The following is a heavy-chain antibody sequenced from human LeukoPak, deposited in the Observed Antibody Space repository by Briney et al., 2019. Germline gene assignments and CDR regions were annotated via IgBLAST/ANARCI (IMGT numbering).Heavy chain of an antibody. Sequence: ASETLSLTCAVYGGSFSGYYWSWIRQPPGKGLEWIGEINHSGSTNYNPSLKSRVTISVDTSKNQFSLKLSSVTAADTAVYYCARALLAAFPSSGWYLRSHPTDYWGQGTLVTVSS. V-gene: IGHV4-34*01. CDR1: GGSFSGYY. D-gene: IGHD6-19*01. CDR2: INHSGST. J-gene: IGHJ4*02. CDR3: ARALLAAFPSSGWYLRSHPTDY.